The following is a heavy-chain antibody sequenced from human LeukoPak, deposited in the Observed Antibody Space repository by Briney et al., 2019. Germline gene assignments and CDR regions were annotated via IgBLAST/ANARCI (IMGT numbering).Heavy chain of an antibody. D-gene: IGHD3-10*01. CDR2: IYPGDSDT. Sequence: GEXXEISCKGSGYSFTXYWIGWVXXLPGXGLEXMGIIYPGDSDTRYSPSFQGQVTISADKSISTAYLQWSSLKASDTAMYYCARTMVRGVIINPLGYWGQGTLVTVSS. CDR3: ARTMVRGVIINPLGY. CDR1: GYSFTXYW. V-gene: IGHV5-51*01. J-gene: IGHJ4*02.